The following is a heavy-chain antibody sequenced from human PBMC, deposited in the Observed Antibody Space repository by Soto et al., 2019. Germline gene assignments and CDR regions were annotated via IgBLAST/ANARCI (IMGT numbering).Heavy chain of an antibody. J-gene: IGHJ5*02. V-gene: IGHV6-1*01. D-gene: IGHD3-10*01. CDR2: TYYRSRFFS. CDR1: RDSVSSYSAA. CDR3: VRDRYSSSGWFDP. Sequence: SQTLSLPCALSRDSVSSYSAAWNSIRQSPSGGLEWLGRTYYRSRFFSDYADSIKSRIIIKPDTSKNQFSLQLKSVTPEDTAVYYCVRDRYSSSGWFDPWGQGTPVTVSS.